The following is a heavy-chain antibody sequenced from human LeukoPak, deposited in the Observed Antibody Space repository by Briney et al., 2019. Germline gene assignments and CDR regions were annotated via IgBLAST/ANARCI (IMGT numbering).Heavy chain of an antibody. J-gene: IGHJ4*02. Sequence: SETLSLTCAVYGGAFSGYYWSWIRQPPGKGLEWIGEINHSGSTKYSPSLKSRVTISVDTSKNQFSLRLSSVTAADTAVYYCAYSTVLTRGYYWGRGTLVAVSS. CDR2: INHSGST. CDR3: AYSTVLTRGYY. CDR1: GGAFSGYY. D-gene: IGHD4-17*01. V-gene: IGHV4-34*01.